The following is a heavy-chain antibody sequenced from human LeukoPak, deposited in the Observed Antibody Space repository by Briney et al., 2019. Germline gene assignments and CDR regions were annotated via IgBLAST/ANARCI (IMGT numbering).Heavy chain of an antibody. CDR2: IYYSGST. Sequence: PSETLFLTCSVSGDSISSSTYYWGWIRQPPGKGLEWIGSIYYSGSTYYNPSLKSRVTISIDTSKNQFSLKLSSVTAADTAVYYCARRGSSFFDYWGQGILVTVSS. V-gene: IGHV4-39*01. CDR1: GDSISSSTYY. CDR3: ARRGSSFFDY. J-gene: IGHJ4*02. D-gene: IGHD6-13*01.